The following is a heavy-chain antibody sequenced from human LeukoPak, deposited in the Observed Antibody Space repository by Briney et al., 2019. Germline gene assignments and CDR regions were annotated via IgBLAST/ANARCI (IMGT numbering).Heavy chain of an antibody. D-gene: IGHD1-26*01. CDR3: ATTTIRLGY. J-gene: IGHJ4*02. V-gene: IGHV4-34*01. CDR1: GGSFSGYY. Sequence: SETLSLTCAVYGGSFSGYYWSWIRQPPGKGLEWIGSMYYRGSTYHNPSLKSRVTISVDTSKNQFSLKLSSVTAANTAVYYCATTTIRLGYWGQGTLVTVSS. CDR2: MYYRGST.